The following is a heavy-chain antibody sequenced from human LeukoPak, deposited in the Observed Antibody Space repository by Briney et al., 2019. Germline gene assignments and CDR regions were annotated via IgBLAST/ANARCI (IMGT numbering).Heavy chain of an antibody. CDR3: ARDQRGYGDSSGASKWIDP. CDR2: ISPYNGNT. J-gene: IGHJ5*02. Sequence: ASVKVSCKASGYTFTSYGISWVRQAPGQGLEWMGWISPYNGNTKYAEKIKRRVTITTDTSTSTAYMELRSLSSDDTAVYYCARDQRGYGDSSGASKWIDPWGQGTLVTVSS. V-gene: IGHV1-18*01. D-gene: IGHD4-17*01. CDR1: GYTFTSYG.